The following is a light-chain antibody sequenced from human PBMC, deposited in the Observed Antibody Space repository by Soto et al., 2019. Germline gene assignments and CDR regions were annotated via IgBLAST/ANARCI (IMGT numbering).Light chain of an antibody. Sequence: QSVLTQPASVSGSPGQSIAISCTGTSSDVGGYNYVSWYQQHPGKAPKLMIYDVSNRPSGVSNRFSGSKSGNTASLTISGPQAEDGVVYYGTSYTSTSPYVF. CDR3: TSYTSTSPYV. CDR2: DVS. J-gene: IGLJ1*01. CDR1: SSDVGGYNY. V-gene: IGLV2-14*03.